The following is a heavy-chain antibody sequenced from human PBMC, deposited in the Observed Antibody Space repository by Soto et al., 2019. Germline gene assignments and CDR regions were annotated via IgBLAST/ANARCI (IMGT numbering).Heavy chain of an antibody. V-gene: IGHV4-39*07. Sequence: SETLSLTCSVSGASISIGTDYWGWIRQPPGKGLEWIGNINYSGSTNYNPSLKSRVTISVDTSKNQFSLKLSSVTAADTAVYYCARAYGDYVFDYWGQGTLVTVSS. CDR2: INYSGST. CDR1: GASISIGTDY. J-gene: IGHJ4*02. CDR3: ARAYGDYVFDY. D-gene: IGHD4-17*01.